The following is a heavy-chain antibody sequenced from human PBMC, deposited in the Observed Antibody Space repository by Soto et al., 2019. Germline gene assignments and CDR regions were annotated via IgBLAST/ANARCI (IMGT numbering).Heavy chain of an antibody. Sequence: PSETLSLTCTVSAGSISSTYYYWAWIRQPPGKRLECIGSVYYSGRTYYNPSLERRVTISVDTSKNQFSLSLRSVTAADTAFYYCARQSSGYTYGGGFDYWGQGIQVTVSS. V-gene: IGHV4-39*01. J-gene: IGHJ4*02. CDR3: ARQSSGYTYGGGFDY. CDR2: VYYSGRT. D-gene: IGHD5-12*01. CDR1: AGSISSTYYY.